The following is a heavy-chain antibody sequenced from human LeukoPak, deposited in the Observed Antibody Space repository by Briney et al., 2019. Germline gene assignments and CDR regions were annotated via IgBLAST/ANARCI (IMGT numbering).Heavy chain of an antibody. CDR3: ARGMGIAVAGQVGATSGYDY. V-gene: IGHV4-34*01. Sequence: PSETLSLTCAVYGGSFSGYYWSWIRQPPGKGLEWIGEINHSGSTNYNPSLKSRVTISVDTSKNQFSLKLGSVTAADTAVYYCARGMGIAVAGQVGATSGYDYWGQGTLVTVSS. CDR2: INHSGST. CDR1: GGSFSGYY. D-gene: IGHD6-19*01. J-gene: IGHJ4*02.